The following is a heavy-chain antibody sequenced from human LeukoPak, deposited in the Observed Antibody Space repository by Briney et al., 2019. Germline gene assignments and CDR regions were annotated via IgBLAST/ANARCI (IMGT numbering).Heavy chain of an antibody. V-gene: IGHV3-21*04. CDR2: ISSSRRYI. D-gene: IGHD3-22*01. CDR1: GFTFSNFS. CDR3: ARNFGGGDSSGPYY. Sequence: PGGSLRLSCAASGFTFSNFSMNWVRQAPGKGLEWVSSISSSRRYIYYADSVKGRFIISRDNAKNSLYLQVNSLRAEDTALYYCARNFGGGDSSGPYYWGQGTLVTVSS. J-gene: IGHJ4*02.